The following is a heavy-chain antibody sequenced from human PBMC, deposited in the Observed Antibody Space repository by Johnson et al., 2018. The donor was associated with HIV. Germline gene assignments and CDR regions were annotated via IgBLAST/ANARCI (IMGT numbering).Heavy chain of an antibody. CDR3: ASGCRDGYPCDVFDV. CDR2: ISYDGSNK. J-gene: IGHJ3*01. D-gene: IGHD5-24*01. Sequence: VQLVESGGGVVQPGRSLRLSCAASGFTFSSYAMHWVRQAPGKGLEWVAVISYDGSNKYYADSVTGRFTISRDNSKNTLYLQMNSLRVEDTAVYFCASGCRDGYPCDVFDVWGQGTRFTVSS. CDR1: GFTFSSYA. V-gene: IGHV3-30*14.